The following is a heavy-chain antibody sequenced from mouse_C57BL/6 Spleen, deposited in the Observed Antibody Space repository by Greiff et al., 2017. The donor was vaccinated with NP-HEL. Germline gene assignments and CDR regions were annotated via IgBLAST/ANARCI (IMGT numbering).Heavy chain of an antibody. CDR2: INPYNGGT. V-gene: IGHV1-19*01. Sequence: VQLQQSGPVLVKPGASVKMSCKASGYTFTDYYMNWVKQSHGKSLEWIGVINPYNGGTSYNQKFKGKATLTVDKSSSTAYMELNSLTSEDSAVYYCARGLRSRDYYAMDYWGQGTSVTGSS. CDR3: ARGLRSRDYYAMDY. J-gene: IGHJ4*01. D-gene: IGHD1-1*01. CDR1: GYTFTDYY.